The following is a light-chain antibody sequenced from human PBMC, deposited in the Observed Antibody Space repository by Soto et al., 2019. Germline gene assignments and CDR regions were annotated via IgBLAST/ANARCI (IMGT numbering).Light chain of an antibody. CDR3: QQSHSTPKT. V-gene: IGKV1-39*01. CDR1: QSISSY. CDR2: AAS. J-gene: IGKJ1*01. Sequence: DIQMTQCPSSLSASVGDRVTITCRASQSISSYLNLYQQKPGKAPKLLIYAASSLQSGVPSRFSGSGSGTDFTLTISSLQPEDFATYYRQQSHSTPKTFGQGTKVDIK.